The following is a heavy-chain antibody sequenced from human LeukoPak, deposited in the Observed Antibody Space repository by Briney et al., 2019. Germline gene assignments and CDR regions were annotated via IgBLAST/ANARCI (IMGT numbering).Heavy chain of an antibody. CDR1: GYTFTSYG. CDR2: ISAYNGNT. V-gene: IGHV1-18*01. D-gene: IGHD3-22*01. J-gene: IGHJ3*02. CDR3: ARDSRSSATQPHPKNDAFDI. Sequence: ASVKVSCKASGYTFTSYGISWVRQAPGQGLEWMGWISAYNGNTNYAQKLQGRVTMTTDTPTSTAYMELRSLRSDDTAVYYCARDSRSSATQPHPKNDAFDIWGQGTMVTVSS.